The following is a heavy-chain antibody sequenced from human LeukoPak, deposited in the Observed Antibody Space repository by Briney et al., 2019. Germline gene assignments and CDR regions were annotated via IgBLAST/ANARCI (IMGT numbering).Heavy chain of an antibody. CDR2: ISYDGSNK. D-gene: IGHD2-15*01. CDR3: AKSGRGYCSGGSCSRYASLFY. V-gene: IGHV3-30*18. J-gene: IGHJ4*02. CDR1: GFTSSSYG. Sequence: GGSLRLSCAASGFTSSSYGMHWVRQAPGKGLEWVAVISYDGSNKYYADSVKGRFTISRDNSKNTLYLQMNSLRAEDTAVYYCAKSGRGYCSGGSCSRYASLFYWGQGTLVTVSS.